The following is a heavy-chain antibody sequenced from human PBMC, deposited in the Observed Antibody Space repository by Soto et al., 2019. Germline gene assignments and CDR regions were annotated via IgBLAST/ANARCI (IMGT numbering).Heavy chain of an antibody. CDR3: ASKYGSGSYYRSRRSGSDFDY. CDR1: GFTFSSYD. J-gene: IGHJ4*02. D-gene: IGHD3-10*01. V-gene: IGHV3-13*05. CDR2: IGTAGDP. Sequence: EVQLVESGGGLVQPGGSLRLSCAASGFTFSSYDMHWVRQATGKGLEWVSAIGTAGDPYYPGSVKGRFTISRENAKNSLYLQMNSLRAGDTAVYYCASKYGSGSYYRSRRSGSDFDYWGQGTLVTVSS.